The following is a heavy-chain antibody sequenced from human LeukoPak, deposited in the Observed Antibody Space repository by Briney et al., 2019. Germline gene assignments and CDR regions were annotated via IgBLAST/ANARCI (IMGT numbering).Heavy chain of an antibody. CDR1: GFTFSSYA. J-gene: IGHJ6*02. D-gene: IGHD6-19*01. V-gene: IGHV3-30-3*01. CDR3: ARPSYSSGWSYYYYYGMDV. CDR2: ISYDGSNK. Sequence: PGGSLRLSCGASGFTFSSYAMLWVRQAPGKGLEWGAVISYDGSNKYYADSVKGRFTISRDNSKNTLYLQMNSLRAEDTAVYYCARPSYSSGWSYYYYYGMDVWGQGTTVTVSS.